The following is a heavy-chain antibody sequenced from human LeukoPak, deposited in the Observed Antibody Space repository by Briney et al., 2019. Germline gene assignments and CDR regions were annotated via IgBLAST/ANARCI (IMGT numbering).Heavy chain of an antibody. Sequence: SETLSLTCTVSGGSISSYYWSWIRQPPGKGLEWIGYIYYSGSTNYNPSLKSRVTISVDTSKNQFSLKLSSVTAADTAVYYCARVPTTYYDILTGYLTRGTTNRGYYYYGMDVWGQGTTVTVSS. CDR3: ARVPTTYYDILTGYLTRGTTNRGYYYYGMDV. CDR2: IYYSGST. CDR1: GGSISSYY. J-gene: IGHJ6*02. V-gene: IGHV4-59*01. D-gene: IGHD3-9*01.